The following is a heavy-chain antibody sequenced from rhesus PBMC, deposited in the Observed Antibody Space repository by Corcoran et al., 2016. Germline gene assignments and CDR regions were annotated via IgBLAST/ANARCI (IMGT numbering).Heavy chain of an antibody. CDR3: AKEGAAGYFDS. CDR2: LSSGGTI. J-gene: IGHJ4*01. Sequence: EVQLVESGGGLAKPGGSLRLSCTASGFTFSSYTMHWVRQAPGKGPEWVSALSSGGTIYVSDSLKGRFTISRDNSRNTLSLQMNSLRADDTAVYFCAKEGAAGYFDSWGQGVLVTVSS. CDR1: GFTFSSYT. D-gene: IGHD6-13*01. V-gene: IGHV3-103*01.